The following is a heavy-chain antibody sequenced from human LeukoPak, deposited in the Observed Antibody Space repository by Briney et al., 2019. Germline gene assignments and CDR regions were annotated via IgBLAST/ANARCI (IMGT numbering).Heavy chain of an antibody. CDR3: ARLAYTAIISVDY. J-gene: IGHJ4*02. Sequence: GGSLRLSCAASGFTFSDYCMTWVRQAPGKGLEWVANIKQDGSEKYYVDSVKGRFTISRDNAKNSLYLQMNSLRAEDTAVYYCARLAYTAIISVDYWGQGTLVTVSS. CDR2: IKQDGSEK. CDR1: GFTFSDYC. D-gene: IGHD5-18*01. V-gene: IGHV3-7*01.